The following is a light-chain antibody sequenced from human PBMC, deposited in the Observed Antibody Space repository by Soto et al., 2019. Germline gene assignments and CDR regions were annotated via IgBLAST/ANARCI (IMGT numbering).Light chain of an antibody. CDR3: QQYGRSPPST. Sequence: EIVLTQSPGTLSLSPGERATLSCRASQSVSSSYLAWYQQKPGQAPRLLIYGASSRATGIPDRFSGSGSGTDFTLTISRLEPEEFEVYSCQQYGRSPPSTFGQGTRLEIK. V-gene: IGKV3-20*01. CDR1: QSVSSSY. CDR2: GAS. J-gene: IGKJ5*01.